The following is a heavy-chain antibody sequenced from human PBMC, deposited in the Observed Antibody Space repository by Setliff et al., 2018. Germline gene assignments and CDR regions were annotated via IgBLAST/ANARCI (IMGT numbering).Heavy chain of an antibody. CDR2: ISSYNGKT. J-gene: IGHJ3*02. CDR3: ARDLDYQYYYETSGRGAFDI. Sequence: ASVKVSCKASGCIFTSYGISWVRQAPGQGLEWMGWISSYNGKTNYAQKLQGRVTMTTDTSTSTAYMELRSLRSDDTAVYYCARDLDYQYYYETSGRGAFDIWGLGTMVTVSS. V-gene: IGHV1-18*01. CDR1: GCIFTSYG. D-gene: IGHD3-22*01.